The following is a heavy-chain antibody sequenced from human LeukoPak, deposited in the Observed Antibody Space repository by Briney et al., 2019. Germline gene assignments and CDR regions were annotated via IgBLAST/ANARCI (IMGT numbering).Heavy chain of an antibody. CDR1: GYSFNTYW. V-gene: IGHV5-51*01. J-gene: IGHJ3*02. CDR2: IYPGDSDT. Sequence: PGESLKISCKGSGYSFNTYWIAWVRQMPGKGLEWMGIIYPGDSDTRYSPPFQGQVSISADKSINTAYLQWSSLKASDTAIYYCARRRYCSGGDCYSGAFDIWGQGTMVTVSS. D-gene: IGHD2-15*01. CDR3: ARRRYCSGGDCYSGAFDI.